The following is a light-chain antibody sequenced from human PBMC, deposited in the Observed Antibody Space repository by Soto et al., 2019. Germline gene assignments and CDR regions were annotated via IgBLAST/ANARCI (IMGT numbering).Light chain of an antibody. CDR3: QQYSSYSLYT. Sequence: DIQMTQSPSTLSASVGDRVTITCRASQSISGWLAWFQQKPGKAPKPLIYDASTLENGVPSRFSGSGSGTQFTLTISSLQPDDFATYFCQQYSSYSLYTFGQGTKLAI. CDR2: DAS. J-gene: IGKJ2*01. CDR1: QSISGW. V-gene: IGKV1-5*01.